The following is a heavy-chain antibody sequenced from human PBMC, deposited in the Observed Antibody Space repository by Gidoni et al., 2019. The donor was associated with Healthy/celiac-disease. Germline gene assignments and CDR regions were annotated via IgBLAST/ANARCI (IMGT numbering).Heavy chain of an antibody. CDR1: GGSISSGGYP. J-gene: IGHJ4*02. V-gene: IGHV4-30-2*01. CDR2: IYHSGST. D-gene: IGHD6-6*01. CDR3: ARGAGGAARPGTGFDY. Sequence: QLQLQESGSGLVKPSQTLSLTCAVSGGSISSGGYPWSWSRQPPGKGLEWIGYIYHSGSTYYNPSLKSRVTISVDRSKNQFSLKLSSVTAADTAVYYCARGAGGAARPGTGFDYWGQGTLVTVSS.